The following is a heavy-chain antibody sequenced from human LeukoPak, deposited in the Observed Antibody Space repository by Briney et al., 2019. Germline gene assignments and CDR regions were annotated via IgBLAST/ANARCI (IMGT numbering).Heavy chain of an antibody. CDR1: GYTFTSYG. J-gene: IGHJ4*02. D-gene: IGHD6-6*01. CDR3: AKESGGNQPYRIAARRPLFY. CDR2: ISAYNGNT. Sequence: RASVKVSCKASGYTFTSYGISWVRQAPGQGLEWMGWISAYNGNTNYAQKLQGRVTMTTDTSTGTAYMELRSLRSDDTAVYYCAKESGGNQPYRIAARRPLFYWGQGTLVTVSS. V-gene: IGHV1-18*01.